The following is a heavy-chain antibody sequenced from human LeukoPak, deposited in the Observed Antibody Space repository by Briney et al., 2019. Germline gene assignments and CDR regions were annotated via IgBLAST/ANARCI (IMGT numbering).Heavy chain of an antibody. D-gene: IGHD6-13*01. CDR3: AKGTYSSSWNHAFDI. Sequence: SLRLSCAASGFTFDDYAMHWVRQAPGKGLEWVSGISWNSGSIGYADSVKGRFTISRDNAKNSLYLQMNSLRAEDTALYYCAKGTYSSSWNHAFDIWGQGTMVTVSS. J-gene: IGHJ3*02. V-gene: IGHV3-9*01. CDR1: GFTFDDYA. CDR2: ISWNSGSI.